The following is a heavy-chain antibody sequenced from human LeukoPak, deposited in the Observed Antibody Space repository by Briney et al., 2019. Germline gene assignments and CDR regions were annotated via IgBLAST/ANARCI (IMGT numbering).Heavy chain of an antibody. CDR1: GGTFSSYA. Sequence: ASVTVSCKASGGTFSSYAISWVRQAPGQGLEWMGWINPNSGGTNYAQKFQGRVTMTRDTSISTAYMELSRLRSDDTAVYYCARDARGYGSGSYLYFDYWGQGTLVTVSS. CDR3: ARDARGYGSGSYLYFDY. CDR2: INPNSGGT. J-gene: IGHJ4*02. D-gene: IGHD3-10*01. V-gene: IGHV1-2*02.